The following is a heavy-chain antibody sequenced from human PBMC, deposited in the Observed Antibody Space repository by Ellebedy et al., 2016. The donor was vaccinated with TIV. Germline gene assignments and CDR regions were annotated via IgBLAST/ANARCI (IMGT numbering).Heavy chain of an antibody. Sequence: GESLKISCAASGFTFSIYAMSWVRQAPGKGLEWVSLISGSGDSTYYADSVKGRFTISRDDSTNTLFLEMNSLRVEDTAMYYCAKDHGSSGWPAFDYWGHGVLVTVSS. CDR3: AKDHGSSGWPAFDY. J-gene: IGHJ4*01. V-gene: IGHV3-23*01. CDR1: GFTFSIYA. D-gene: IGHD6-19*01. CDR2: ISGSGDST.